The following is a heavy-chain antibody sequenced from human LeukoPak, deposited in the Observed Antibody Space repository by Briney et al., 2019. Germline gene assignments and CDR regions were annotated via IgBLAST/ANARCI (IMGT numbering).Heavy chain of an antibody. D-gene: IGHD6-19*01. CDR2: INPNRGGT. CDR3: ARASLIPVAEKLPFEY. CDR1: EYTFTAYY. Sequence: GASVKVSCKASEYTFTAYYMHWVRQAPGQGLESMGWINPNRGGTNYAQKFQGRVTMTRDTSISTVYMELSSLRSDDTAVYFCARASLIPVAEKLPFEYWGQGTLVTVSS. V-gene: IGHV1-2*02. J-gene: IGHJ4*02.